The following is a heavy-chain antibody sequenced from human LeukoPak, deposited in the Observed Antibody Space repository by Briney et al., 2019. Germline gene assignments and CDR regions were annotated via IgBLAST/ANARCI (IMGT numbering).Heavy chain of an antibody. CDR3: ARGEAAQAFDI. V-gene: IGHV3-64*01. J-gene: IGHJ3*02. CDR1: GFTFSSYA. CDR2: ISSNGGST. D-gene: IGHD2-15*01. Sequence: GGSLRLSCAASGFTFSSYAMHWVRQAPGKGLEYVSAISSNGGSTYYANSVKGRFTISRDNSKNTLYLQMGSLRAEDTAVYYCARGEAAQAFDIWGQGTMVTVSS.